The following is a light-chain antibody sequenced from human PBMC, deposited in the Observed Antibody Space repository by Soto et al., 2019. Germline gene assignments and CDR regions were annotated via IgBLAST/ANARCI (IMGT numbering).Light chain of an antibody. CDR3: QPTYSAHPT. CDR2: AAS. V-gene: IGKV1-39*01. CDR1: QIISTY. J-gene: IGKJ1*01. Sequence: DIQMTQSPSSLSASVGDRVTITCRASQIISTYLNWYQQRAGLAPRLLIYAASSLHSGVPPRFSGRGSATDFTLTISSLQPEDFATYFCQPTYSAHPTFGKGX.